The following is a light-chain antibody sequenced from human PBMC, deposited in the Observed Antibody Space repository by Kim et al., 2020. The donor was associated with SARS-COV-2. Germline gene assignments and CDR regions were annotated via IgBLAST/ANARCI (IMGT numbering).Light chain of an antibody. CDR2: DAS. CDR3: QQYDYWWT. CDR1: QSVTTN. Sequence: SVSPGERATLSCRASQSVTTNLAWYQQTPGQPPRLLIYDASTRATGVPARFSGSGSGTQFTLTISSLQSEDFALYYCQQYDYWWTFGQGTKVDIK. J-gene: IGKJ1*01. V-gene: IGKV3-15*01.